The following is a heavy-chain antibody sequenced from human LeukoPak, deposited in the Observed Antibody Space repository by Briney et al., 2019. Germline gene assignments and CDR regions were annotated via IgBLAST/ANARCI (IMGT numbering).Heavy chain of an antibody. Sequence: ASQTLSLTCAVSGGSISSGGYSWSWIRQPPGKGLEWIGYIYHSGSTYYNPSLKSRVTISVDRSKNQFSLKLSSVTAADTAVYYCARGYCSSTSCYIFDYWGQGTLVTASS. CDR1: GGSISSGGYS. CDR3: ARGYCSSTSCYIFDY. D-gene: IGHD2-2*01. J-gene: IGHJ4*02. V-gene: IGHV4-30-2*01. CDR2: IYHSGST.